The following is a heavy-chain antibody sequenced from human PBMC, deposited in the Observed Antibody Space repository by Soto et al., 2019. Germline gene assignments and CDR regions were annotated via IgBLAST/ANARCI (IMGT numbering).Heavy chain of an antibody. CDR3: ARDRIAVAPGYYYGMDV. V-gene: IGHV4-4*02. Sequence: QVQLQESGPGLVKPSGTLSLTCAVSGGSISSSNWWSWVRQPPGKGLEWIGEIYHSGSTNYNPSLKSQVTISVDKSKNQFSLKLSSVTAADTAVYYCARDRIAVAPGYYYGMDVWGQGTTVTVSS. CDR2: IYHSGST. D-gene: IGHD6-19*01. CDR1: GGSISSSNW. J-gene: IGHJ6*02.